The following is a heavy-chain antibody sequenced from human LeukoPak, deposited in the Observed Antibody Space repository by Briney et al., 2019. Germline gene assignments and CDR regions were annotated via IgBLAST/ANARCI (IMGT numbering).Heavy chain of an antibody. CDR3: AKDVGGTNFHYMDV. D-gene: IGHD1-26*01. Sequence: SGGSLRLSCAASGFSFSSFAMSCVRQAPGKGLEWVSAISGSGESTYYEDSVKGRFTISRDNSKNTVDVQMNSLRAEDTAVYYCAKDVGGTNFHYMDVWGKGTTVIVSS. V-gene: IGHV3-23*01. CDR1: GFSFSSFA. CDR2: ISGSGEST. J-gene: IGHJ6*03.